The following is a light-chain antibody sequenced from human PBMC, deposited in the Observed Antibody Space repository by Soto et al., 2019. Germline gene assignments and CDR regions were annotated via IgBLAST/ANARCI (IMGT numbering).Light chain of an antibody. Sequence: QSALTQPASVSGSPGQSITISCAGTSSDIGAYEYVSWYQQHPDKAPKLIIYEVSDRPSGVSNRFSGSKSGNTASLTISGLLPEDEADYYCSSYTTTSPYVFGTGTKVTVL. J-gene: IGLJ1*01. V-gene: IGLV2-14*01. CDR1: SSDIGAYEY. CDR3: SSYTTTSPYV. CDR2: EVS.